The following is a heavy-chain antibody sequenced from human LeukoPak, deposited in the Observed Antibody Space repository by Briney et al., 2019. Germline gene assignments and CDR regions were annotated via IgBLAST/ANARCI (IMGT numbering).Heavy chain of an antibody. CDR1: GGSISSGGYS. V-gene: IGHV4-30-2*01. D-gene: IGHD6-19*01. Sequence: PSQTLSLTCAVSGGSISSGGYSWSWIRQPPGKGLEWIGYIYHSGSTYYNPSLKSRVTISVDRSKNQFSLKLSSVTAADTAVYYCAREGFGVAGTIDYWGQGTLVTVSS. J-gene: IGHJ4*02. CDR3: AREGFGVAGTIDY. CDR2: IYHSGST.